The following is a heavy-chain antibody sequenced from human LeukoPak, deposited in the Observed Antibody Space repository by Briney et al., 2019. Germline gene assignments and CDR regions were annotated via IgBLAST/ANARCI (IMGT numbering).Heavy chain of an antibody. CDR1: GYTFTGYY. CDR3: ARGYCTNGVCHIPYFDY. D-gene: IGHD2-8*01. Sequence: ASVKVSCKTSGYTFTGYYMHWVRQAPGEGLEWMGWINPNSGGTNYAQKFQGRVTMTRDTSISTAYMELSRLRSDDTAVYYCARGYCTNGVCHIPYFDYWGQGTLVTVSP. J-gene: IGHJ4*02. CDR2: INPNSGGT. V-gene: IGHV1-2*02.